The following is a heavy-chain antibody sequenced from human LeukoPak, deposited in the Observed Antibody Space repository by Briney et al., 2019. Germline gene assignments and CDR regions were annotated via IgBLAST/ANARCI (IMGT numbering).Heavy chain of an antibody. CDR1: GFTFSSYW. CDR3: ARAFMITFGGVIAFDI. J-gene: IGHJ3*02. V-gene: IGHV3-7*04. D-gene: IGHD3-16*01. Sequence: GGSLRLSCAASGFTFSSYWMSWVRQAPGKGLEWVANIKQDGSEKYYVDSVKGRFTISRDNAKNSLYLQMNSLRAGDTAVYYCARAFMITFGGVIAFDIWGQGTMVTVSS. CDR2: IKQDGSEK.